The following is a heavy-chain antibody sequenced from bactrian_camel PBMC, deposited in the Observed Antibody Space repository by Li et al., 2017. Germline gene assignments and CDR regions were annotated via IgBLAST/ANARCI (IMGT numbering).Heavy chain of an antibody. CDR1: GYANSRHC. Sequence: HVQLVESGGGSVQAGGSLRLSCAASGYANSRHCMGWFRQAPGKEREGVAAIGRDGRTSYAASVKGRFTVSRDNAKNTLYLQLNSLKTEDTAMYYCVKGQSELWDFGYWGQGTQVTVS. CDR3: VKGQSELWDFGY. V-gene: IGHV3S55*01. J-gene: IGHJ6*01. D-gene: IGHD5*01. CDR2: IGRDGRT.